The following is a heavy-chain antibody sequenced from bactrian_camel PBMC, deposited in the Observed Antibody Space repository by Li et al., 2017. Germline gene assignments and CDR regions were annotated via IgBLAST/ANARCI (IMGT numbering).Heavy chain of an antibody. D-gene: IGHD2*01. V-gene: IGHV3S53*01. Sequence: HVQLVESGGGTVQPGGSLTLSCTASGRMLDWCMGWFRQAPGKDREWVAQIDSVGRTDYARSVKGRFTIARDNAKSMVYLQMERLKSEDTALYYCTTRISERVYYTSSDGCYSHRGQGTQVTVS. CDR1: GRMLDWC. CDR2: IDSVGRT. J-gene: IGHJ4*01.